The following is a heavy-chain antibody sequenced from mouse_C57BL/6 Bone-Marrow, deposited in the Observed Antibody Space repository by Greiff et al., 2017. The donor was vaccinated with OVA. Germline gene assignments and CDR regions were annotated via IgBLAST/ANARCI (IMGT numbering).Heavy chain of an antibody. V-gene: IGHV1-4*01. J-gene: IGHJ3*01. CDR3: ARIPIYYYGSSYPWFAY. Sequence: QVQLQQSGAELARPGASVKMSCKASGYTFTSYTMHWVKQRPGQGLEWIGYINPSSGYTKYNQKFKDKATLTADKSSSTAYMQLSSLTSEDSAVSYCARIPIYYYGSSYPWFAYWGQGTLVTVSA. CDR1: GYTFTSYT. D-gene: IGHD1-1*01. CDR2: INPSSGYT.